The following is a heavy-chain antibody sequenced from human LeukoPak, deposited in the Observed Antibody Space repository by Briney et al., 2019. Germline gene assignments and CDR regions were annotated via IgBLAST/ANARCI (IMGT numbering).Heavy chain of an antibody. J-gene: IGHJ4*02. D-gene: IGHD1-1*01. CDR3: ARQLKVGNTGYYFDY. Sequence: SETLSLTCTVSGASISDYYWGWIRQPPDKGLECIGYIYYSGTTNYNSSLKSRVTISLDTSKNQFSLKVNSVTAADTAVYYCARQLKVGNTGYYFDYWGQGILVTVSS. CDR2: IYYSGTT. V-gene: IGHV4-59*01. CDR1: GASISDYY.